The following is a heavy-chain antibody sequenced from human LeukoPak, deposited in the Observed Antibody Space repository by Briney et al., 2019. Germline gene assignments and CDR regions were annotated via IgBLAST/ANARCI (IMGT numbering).Heavy chain of an antibody. Sequence: ASVKVSCKASGYTFTSYGISWVRQAPGQGLEWMGWISAYNGNTNYAQKLQGRVTMTTDTSTSTAYMELRSLRSEDTAVYYCARDPRGITMIVSPSYYFDYWGQGTLVTVSS. J-gene: IGHJ4*02. CDR2: ISAYNGNT. D-gene: IGHD3-22*01. V-gene: IGHV1-18*01. CDR3: ARDPRGITMIVSPSYYFDY. CDR1: GYTFTSYG.